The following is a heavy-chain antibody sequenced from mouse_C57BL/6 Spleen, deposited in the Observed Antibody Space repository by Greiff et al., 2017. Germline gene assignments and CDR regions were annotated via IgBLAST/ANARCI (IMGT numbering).Heavy chain of an antibody. CDR1: GYTFTSYW. Sequence: EQPGAELVKPGASVKLSCKASGYTFTSYWITWVKQRPGQGLEWIGDIYPGSGSTNYNEKFKSKATLTVDTSSSTAYRQLSSLTSEDSAVYYCARDDGYPFAYWGQGTLVTVSA. J-gene: IGHJ3*01. CDR3: ARDDGYPFAY. CDR2: IYPGSGST. D-gene: IGHD2-3*01. V-gene: IGHV1-55*01.